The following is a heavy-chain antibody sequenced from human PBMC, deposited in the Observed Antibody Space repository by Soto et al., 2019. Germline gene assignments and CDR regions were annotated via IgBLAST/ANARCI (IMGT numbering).Heavy chain of an antibody. J-gene: IGHJ6*02. D-gene: IGHD5-18*01. CDR2: INAGTRNP. V-gene: IGHV1-3*01. Sequence: QVQLVQSEAEVKKPEASVKVSCMGSGYSFNSYVLHWVRQAPGRGLEWLGWINAGTRNPKYSDEFQGRVTITKDTFATYMELSSLTSEDTAVYYCARDSARASRGYRFFLGYVMDVWGQGTTVTVSS. CDR1: GYSFNSYV. CDR3: ARDSARASRGYRFFLGYVMDV.